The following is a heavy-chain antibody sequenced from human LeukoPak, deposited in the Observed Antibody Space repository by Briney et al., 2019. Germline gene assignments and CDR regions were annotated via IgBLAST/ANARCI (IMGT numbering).Heavy chain of an antibody. J-gene: IGHJ4*02. CDR2: INPSGGST. Sequence: ASVKVSCKASGYTFTSYYMHWVRQAPGQGLEWMGIINPSGGSTSYAQKFQGRVTMTRDMSTSTVYMELSSLRSEDTAVYYCALIVGATPVDYWGQGTLDTVSS. CDR1: GYTFTSYY. CDR3: ALIVGATPVDY. D-gene: IGHD1-26*01. V-gene: IGHV1-46*01.